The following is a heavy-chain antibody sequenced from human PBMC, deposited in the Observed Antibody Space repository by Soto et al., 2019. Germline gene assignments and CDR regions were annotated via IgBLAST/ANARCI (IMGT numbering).Heavy chain of an antibody. Sequence: PGGSLRLSCAASGFTFSSYAMGWVRQAPGKGLEWVSAISGSGGSTYYADSVKGRFTISRDNSKNTLYLQMNSLRAEDTAVYYCAKFTHGPVSPFDIWGQGTMVTVSS. CDR3: AKFTHGPVSPFDI. J-gene: IGHJ3*02. CDR1: GFTFSSYA. V-gene: IGHV3-23*01. CDR2: ISGSGGST.